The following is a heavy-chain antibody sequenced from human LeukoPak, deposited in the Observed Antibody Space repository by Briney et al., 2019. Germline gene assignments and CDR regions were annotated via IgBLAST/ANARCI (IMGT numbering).Heavy chain of an antibody. V-gene: IGHV4-4*07. CDR3: ARDFSSKNWFDT. D-gene: IGHD2/OR15-2a*01. J-gene: IGHJ5*02. Sequence: KPSETLSITCTVFGGSITTYSWSWIRQPAGRGLEWIGRFYSSGSTDYNPSLKSRVTMSVDTSKNQVSLKLSSVTAADTAIYYCARDFSSKNWFDTWGQGTLVTVSS. CDR2: FYSSGST. CDR1: GGSITTYS.